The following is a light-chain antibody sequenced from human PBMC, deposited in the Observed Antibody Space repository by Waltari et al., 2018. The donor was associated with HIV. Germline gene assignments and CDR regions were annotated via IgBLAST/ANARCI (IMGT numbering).Light chain of an antibody. J-gene: IGKJ1*01. CDR2: WAS. V-gene: IGKV4-1*01. CDR3: QQYYSTPWT. Sequence: DIVMIPPPDSMTVSLGKRATIHCKSIQSISYSTNNKNYLTWYQQKPGQPPKLRMYWASPRESGVPDRFSGSGSGTDFTLTISSLQAEDVAVYYCQQYYSTPWTFGQGTKVEIK. CDR1: QSISYSTNNKNY.